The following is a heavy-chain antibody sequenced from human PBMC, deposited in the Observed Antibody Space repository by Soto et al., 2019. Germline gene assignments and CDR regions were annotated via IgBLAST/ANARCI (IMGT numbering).Heavy chain of an antibody. CDR2: INHSGGT. Sequence: SETLSLTCAVYGGSFSGYYWSWIRQPPGKGLGWIGEINHSGGTNYNPSLKSRVTISVDTSKNQFSLKLSSVTAADTAVYYCERGGRIPAAGIVYWGQGTLVTVSS. CDR3: ERGGRIPAAGIVY. CDR1: GGSFSGYY. J-gene: IGHJ4*02. D-gene: IGHD6-13*01. V-gene: IGHV4-34*01.